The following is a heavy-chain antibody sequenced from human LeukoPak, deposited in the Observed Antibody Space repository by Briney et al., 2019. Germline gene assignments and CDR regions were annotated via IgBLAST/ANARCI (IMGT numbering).Heavy chain of an antibody. V-gene: IGHV4-31*03. CDR2: IYYSGST. CDR3: ASFSSGWTKSVEFDY. J-gene: IGHJ4*02. CDR1: GASFSGGGYY. Sequence: PSETLSLTCTVSGASFSGGGYYWSWFRQHPGKGLDWIGYIYYSGSTYYNPSLKSRVTISVDTSKNQFSLKLSSVTAADTAVYYCASFSSGWTKSVEFDYWGQGTLVTVSS. D-gene: IGHD6-19*01.